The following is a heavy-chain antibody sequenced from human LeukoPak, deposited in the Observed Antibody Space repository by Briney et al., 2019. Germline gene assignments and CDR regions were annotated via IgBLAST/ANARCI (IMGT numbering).Heavy chain of an antibody. CDR3: ARNSHGYSSGWLQFNFDY. J-gene: IGHJ4*02. Sequence: ASVKVSCKASGGTFSSYAISWVRQAPGQGLEWMGWINNYNGNTNYVQKLQGRVTMTTDTSTSTAYMELRSLRSDDTAVYYCARNSHGYSSGWLQFNFDYWGQGTLVTVSS. CDR1: GGTFSSYA. D-gene: IGHD6-19*01. V-gene: IGHV1-18*01. CDR2: INNYNGNT.